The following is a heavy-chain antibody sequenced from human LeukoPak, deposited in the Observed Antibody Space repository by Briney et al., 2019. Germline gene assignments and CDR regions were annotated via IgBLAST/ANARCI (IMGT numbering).Heavy chain of an antibody. CDR3: AREVSSSWYWFDP. D-gene: IGHD6-13*01. Sequence: ASVKVSCKASGYTFTGYYMHWVRQAPGQGLEWMGWINPNSGGTNYAQKFQGRVTMTRGTSISTAYMELSRLRSDDTAVYYCAREVSSSWYWFDPWGQGTLVTVSS. CDR2: INPNSGGT. V-gene: IGHV1-2*02. CDR1: GYTFTGYY. J-gene: IGHJ5*02.